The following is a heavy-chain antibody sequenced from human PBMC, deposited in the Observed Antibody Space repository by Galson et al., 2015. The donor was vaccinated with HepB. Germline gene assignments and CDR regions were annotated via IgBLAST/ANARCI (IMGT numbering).Heavy chain of an antibody. CDR3: ARVIGYCSSTSCYTYYFDY. CDR1: GYTFTSCG. V-gene: IGHV1-18*04. D-gene: IGHD2-2*01. Sequence: SVKVSCKASGYTFTSCGISWVRQAPGQGLEWMGWISAYNGNTNYAQKLQGRVTMTTDTSTSTAYMELRSLRSDDTAVYYCARVIGYCSSTSCYTYYFDYWGQGTLVTVSS. CDR2: ISAYNGNT. J-gene: IGHJ4*02.